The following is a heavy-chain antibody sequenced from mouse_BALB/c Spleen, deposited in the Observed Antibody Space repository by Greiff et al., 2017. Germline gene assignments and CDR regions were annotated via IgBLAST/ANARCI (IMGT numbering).Heavy chain of an antibody. D-gene: IGHD2-1*01. V-gene: IGHV5-17*02. CDR3: ARRNGNYESYAMDY. CDR1: GFTFSSFG. CDR2: ISSGSSTI. J-gene: IGHJ4*01. Sequence: EVNVVESGGGLVQPGGSRKLSCAASGFTFSSFGMHWVRQAPEKGLEWVAYISSGSSTIYYADTVKGRFTISRDNPKNTLFLQMTSLRSEDTAMYYCARRNGNYESYAMDYWGQGTSVTVSS.